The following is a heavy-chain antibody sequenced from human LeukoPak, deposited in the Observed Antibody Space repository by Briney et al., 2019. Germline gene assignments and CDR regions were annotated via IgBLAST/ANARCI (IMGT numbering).Heavy chain of an antibody. V-gene: IGHV3-53*01. Sequence: GGSLRLSCAASRFTVSSSYMSWVRQAPGKGLEWVSVIYSGGSTYYADSVKGRFTISRGNSKNTLYLQMNSLRAEDTAVYYCARATYYYDTSGYYYWGQGTLVTVSS. D-gene: IGHD3-22*01. CDR3: ARATYYYDTSGYYY. CDR2: IYSGGST. CDR1: RFTVSSSY. J-gene: IGHJ4*02.